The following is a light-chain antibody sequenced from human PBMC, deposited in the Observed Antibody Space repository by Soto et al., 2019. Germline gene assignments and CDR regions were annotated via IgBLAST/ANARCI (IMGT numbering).Light chain of an antibody. Sequence: QSVLTQPASVSGSPGQSITISCTGTNSDVGAYNYVSWFQQHPGKAPKLTVYEVNDRPSGVSTRFSASKSGNTASLTISGLQPDDEGDYYCCSYAPNNTWVFGGGTKLTVL. J-gene: IGLJ3*02. CDR3: CSYAPNNTWV. CDR1: NSDVGAYNY. CDR2: EVN. V-gene: IGLV2-14*01.